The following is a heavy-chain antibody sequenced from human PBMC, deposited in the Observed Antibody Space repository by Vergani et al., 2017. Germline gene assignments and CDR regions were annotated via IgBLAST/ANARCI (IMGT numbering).Heavy chain of an antibody. Sequence: QVQLVESGGGVVQPGRSLRLSCAASGFTFSSYAMHWVRQDPGKGLEWVAVISYDGSNKYYADSVKGRFTISRDNSKNTLYLQMNSLRAEDTAVYYCARDLYDYIWGSYRRPAEYFQHWGQGTLVTVSS. CDR1: GFTFSSYA. CDR2: ISYDGSNK. V-gene: IGHV3-30*01. CDR3: ARDLYDYIWGSYRRPAEYFQH. J-gene: IGHJ1*01. D-gene: IGHD3-16*02.